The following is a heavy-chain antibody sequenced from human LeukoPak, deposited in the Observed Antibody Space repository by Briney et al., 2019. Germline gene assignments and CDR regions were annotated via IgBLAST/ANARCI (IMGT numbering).Heavy chain of an antibody. CDR2: INPNSGGT. V-gene: IGHV1-2*02. J-gene: IGHJ5*02. D-gene: IGHD6-13*01. Sequence: ASVKVSCKASGYTFTGYYMHWVRQAPGQGLEWMGWINPNSGGTNYAQKFQGGVTMTRDTSISTAYMELSRLRSDDTAVYYCARGIAAAGFVWCSPWGKETLVTVSS. CDR3: ARGIAAAGFVWCSP. CDR1: GYTFTGYY.